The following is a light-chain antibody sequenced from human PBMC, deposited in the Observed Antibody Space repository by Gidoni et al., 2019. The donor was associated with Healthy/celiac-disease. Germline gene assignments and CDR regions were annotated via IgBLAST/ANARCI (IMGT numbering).Light chain of an antibody. Sequence: SVTPKEKVTITCRARQSIGSSLHWYQQKPDQSPKLLIKYASQSLSGVPSRFSGSGSWTDFTLTINSLAAEDTATYHCHPSSSLPQTFGHETKVEIK. V-gene: IGKV6-21*01. CDR3: HPSSSLPQT. CDR2: YAS. J-gene: IGKJ1*01. CDR1: QSIGSS.